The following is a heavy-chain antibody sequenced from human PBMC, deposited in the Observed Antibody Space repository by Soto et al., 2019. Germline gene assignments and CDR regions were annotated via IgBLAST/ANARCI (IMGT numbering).Heavy chain of an antibody. V-gene: IGHV4-59*01. Sequence: QVQLQESGPGLVKPSETLSLTCTVSGGSISSYYWSWIRQPPGKGLEWIGYIYYSGSTNYNPSLKRRVPLSVDTAKNQFYLKLSSVTAADTAVYYCARGGGGDSPFDYWGQGTLVTVSS. J-gene: IGHJ4*02. CDR3: ARGGGGDSPFDY. D-gene: IGHD2-21*02. CDR1: GGSISSYY. CDR2: IYYSGST.